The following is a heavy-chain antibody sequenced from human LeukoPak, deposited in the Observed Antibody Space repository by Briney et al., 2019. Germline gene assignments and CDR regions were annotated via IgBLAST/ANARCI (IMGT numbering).Heavy chain of an antibody. D-gene: IGHD2-2*01. J-gene: IGHJ6*04. V-gene: IGHV3-7*01. CDR1: GFTFSTYW. CDR3: ARMPRGPDV. CDR2: IKQDGSEK. Sequence: GGSLRLSCVGYGFTFSTYWMTWVRQAPGKGLEWVASIKQDGSEKYYVDSMKGRFTISRDNAKNSLYLQMNSLRAEDTAVYYCARMPRGPDVWGKGTTVTVSS.